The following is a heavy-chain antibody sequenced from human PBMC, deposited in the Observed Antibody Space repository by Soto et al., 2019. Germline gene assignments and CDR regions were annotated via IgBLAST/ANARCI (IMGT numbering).Heavy chain of an antibody. D-gene: IGHD6-6*01. J-gene: IGHJ4*02. CDR3: AKRSSSSTFDY. Sequence: GGSLRLSCAASGFTFSDYYMSWIRQAPGKGLEWVSYISSSSSYTNYADSVKGRFTISRDNAKNSLYLQMNSLRAEDTAVYYCAKRSSSSTFDYWGQGTPVTVSS. CDR2: ISSSSSYT. CDR1: GFTFSDYY. V-gene: IGHV3-11*03.